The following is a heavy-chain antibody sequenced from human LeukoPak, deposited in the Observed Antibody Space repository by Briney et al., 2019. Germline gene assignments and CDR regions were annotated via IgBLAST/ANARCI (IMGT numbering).Heavy chain of an antibody. CDR3: ARDGGCSGGSCYSPSSGHWFDP. Sequence: GASVKVSCMASGGTFSSYSISWVRQAPGQGLEWMGGIIPIFDTADYAQKFQGRVTITADESTSTAYMELSSLRSEDTAVYYCARDGGCSGGSCYSPSSGHWFDPWGQGTLVTVSS. CDR2: IIPIFDTA. J-gene: IGHJ5*02. V-gene: IGHV1-69*13. D-gene: IGHD2-15*01. CDR1: GGTFSSYS.